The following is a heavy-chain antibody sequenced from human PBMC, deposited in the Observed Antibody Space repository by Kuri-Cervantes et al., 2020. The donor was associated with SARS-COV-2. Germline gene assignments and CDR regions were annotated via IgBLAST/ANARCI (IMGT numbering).Heavy chain of an antibody. D-gene: IGHD3-10*01. V-gene: IGHV3-30*03. CDR2: ISHDGINK. J-gene: IGHJ4*02. CDR3: ARDRGGVQDI. CDR1: GFTFSSYG. Sequence: GESLKISCAASGFTFSSYGMHWVRQAPGKGLEWMAVISHDGINKYYAESVKGRFNISRDNFKNTVYLRMTSLGPDDTAVYYCARDRGGVQDIWGQGSLVTVSS.